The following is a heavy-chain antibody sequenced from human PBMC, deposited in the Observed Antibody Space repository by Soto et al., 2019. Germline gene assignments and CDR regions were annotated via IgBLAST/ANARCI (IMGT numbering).Heavy chain of an antibody. CDR3: AKRSSSSTFDY. J-gene: IGHJ4*02. CDR2: ISGSDDST. Sequence: EVPLLESGGGLVQPGESLRLSCAASGFTFSSYAMSWVRQAPGKGLGWVSVISGSDDSTYYADSVKGRFTISRDNSKNTLYLQMNSLRAEDTAVYYCAKRSSSSTFDYWGQGTLVTVSS. V-gene: IGHV3-23*01. CDR1: GFTFSSYA. D-gene: IGHD6-6*01.